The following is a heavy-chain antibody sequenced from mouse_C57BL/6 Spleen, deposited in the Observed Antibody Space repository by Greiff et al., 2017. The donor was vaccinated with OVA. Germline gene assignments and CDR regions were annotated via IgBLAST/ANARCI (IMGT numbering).Heavy chain of an antibody. V-gene: IGHV5-4*03. D-gene: IGHD2-5*01. J-gene: IGHJ2*01. CDR2: ISDGGSYT. CDR1: GFTFSSYA. Sequence: EVKVEESGGGLVKPGGSLKLSCAASGFTFSSYAMSWVRQTPEKRLEWVATISDGGSYTYYPDNVKGRFTISRDNAKNNLYLQMSHLKSEDTAMYYCASYYSNYFDYWGQGTTLTVSS. CDR3: ASYYSNYFDY.